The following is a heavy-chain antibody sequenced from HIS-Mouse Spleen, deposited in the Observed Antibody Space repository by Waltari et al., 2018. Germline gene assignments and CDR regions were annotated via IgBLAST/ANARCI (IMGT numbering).Heavy chain of an antibody. J-gene: IGHJ2*01. V-gene: IGHV4-39*07. CDR2: IYYSGST. CDR1: GGSISSSSYY. CDR3: ARESPYSSSWYDWYFDL. Sequence: QLQLQESGPGLVKPSETLSLTCTVSGGSISSSSYYWGWIRQPPGKGLEWIGSIYYSGSTYYNPSRKSRVTRSVDTSKNQFSLKLSSVTAADTAVYYCARESPYSSSWYDWYFDLWGRGTLVTVSS. D-gene: IGHD6-13*01.